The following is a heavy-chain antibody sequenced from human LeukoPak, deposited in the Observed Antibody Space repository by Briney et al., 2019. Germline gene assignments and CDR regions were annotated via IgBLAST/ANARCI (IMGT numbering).Heavy chain of an antibody. CDR1: GFTFSSYA. CDR3: AKDRRRDGFNDAFDI. J-gene: IGHJ3*02. V-gene: IGHV3-23*01. Sequence: GGSLRLSCAASGFTFSSYAMHWVRQAPGKGLEWVSAISGSGGSTYYADSVKGRFTISRDNSKNTLYLQMNSLRAEDTAVYYCAKDRRRDGFNDAFDIWGQGTMVTVSS. D-gene: IGHD5-24*01. CDR2: ISGSGGST.